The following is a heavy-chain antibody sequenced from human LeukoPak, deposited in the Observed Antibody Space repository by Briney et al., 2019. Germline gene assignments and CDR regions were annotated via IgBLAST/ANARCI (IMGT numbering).Heavy chain of an antibody. CDR2: INPNSGGT. CDR3: ARKVPYCGGDCPYWYFDL. CDR1: GYTFTGYY. D-gene: IGHD2-21*02. V-gene: IGHV1-2*02. Sequence: ASVKVSCKASGYTFTGYYMHWVRQAPGQGLEWMGWINPNSGGTNYAQKFQGRVTMTRDTSISTAYMELSRLRSDDAAVYYCARKVPYCGGDCPYWYFDLWGRGTLVTVSS. J-gene: IGHJ2*01.